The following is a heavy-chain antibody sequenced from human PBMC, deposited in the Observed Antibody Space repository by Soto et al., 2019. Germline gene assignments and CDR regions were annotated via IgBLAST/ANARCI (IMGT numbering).Heavy chain of an antibody. D-gene: IGHD3-22*01. CDR1: GFTFSSYA. Sequence: GGSLRLSCAASGFTFSSYAMHLVRQAPGKGLEWVAVISYDGSNKYYADSVKGRFTISRDNSKNTLYLQMNSLRAEDTAVYYCASDLLKQDYYDSSGSPSDYWGQGTLVTVSS. CDR2: ISYDGSNK. CDR3: ASDLLKQDYYDSSGSPSDY. V-gene: IGHV3-30-3*01. J-gene: IGHJ4*02.